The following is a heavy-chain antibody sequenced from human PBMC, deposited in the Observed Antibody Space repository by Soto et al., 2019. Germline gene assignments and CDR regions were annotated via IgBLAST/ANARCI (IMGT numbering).Heavy chain of an antibody. CDR2: IWYDGSNK. D-gene: IGHD3-22*01. V-gene: IGHV3-33*01. J-gene: IGHJ4*02. CDR1: GFTFSSYG. CDR3: ARDFYYDSSGQTDY. Sequence: GGFLRLSCAASGFTFSSYGRHWVRQAPGKGLEWVAVIWYDGSNKYYADSVKGRFTISRGNSKNTLYLQMNSLRAEDTAVYYCARDFYYDSSGQTDYWGQGTLVTVSS.